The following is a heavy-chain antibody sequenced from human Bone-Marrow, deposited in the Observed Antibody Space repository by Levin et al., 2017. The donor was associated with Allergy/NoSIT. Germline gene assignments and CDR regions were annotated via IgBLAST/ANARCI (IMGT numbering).Heavy chain of an antibody. V-gene: IGHV4-61*01. CDR1: GASINSGSNY. CDR3: ARDLDYYYYMDV. Sequence: AGGSLRLSCTVYGASINSGSNYWSWIRQSPGKGLEWIGYIDYSGSTIYNPSLRSRVTISADTSKNQFSLTLTSVTTADTAVYYCARDLDYYYYMDVWGKGTTVTVSS. CDR2: IDYSGST. J-gene: IGHJ6*03.